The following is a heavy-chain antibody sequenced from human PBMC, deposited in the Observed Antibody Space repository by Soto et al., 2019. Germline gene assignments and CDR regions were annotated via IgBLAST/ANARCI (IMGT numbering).Heavy chain of an antibody. V-gene: IGHV1-18*01. D-gene: IGHD6-13*01. Sequence: QVQLVQSGAEVKKPGASVKVSCKTSGYSFTNYAFSWVRQAPGQGLEWIGWISAYNGNTNYPQKLQGRVTMTTDTSTGTASMELRSLRSDDTAVYYCARDLAAAGPFDYWGQGTLVTVSS. CDR2: ISAYNGNT. CDR3: ARDLAAAGPFDY. CDR1: GYSFTNYA. J-gene: IGHJ4*02.